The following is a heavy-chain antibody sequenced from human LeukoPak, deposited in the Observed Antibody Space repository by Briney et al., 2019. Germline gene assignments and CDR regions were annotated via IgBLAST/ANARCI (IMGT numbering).Heavy chain of an antibody. CDR3: ARDKQFVAYYYGMDV. CDR1: GFTFSDNY. D-gene: IGHD6-6*01. J-gene: IGHJ6*02. V-gene: IGHV3-11*06. CDR2: ISSSSGYT. Sequence: PGGSLRLSCAASGFTFSDNYMSWIRQAPGKGLEWVSYISSSSGYTNYADSVKGRFTISRDNAKNSLYLQMNSLRAEDTAVYYCARDKQFVAYYYGMDVWGQGTTVTVSS.